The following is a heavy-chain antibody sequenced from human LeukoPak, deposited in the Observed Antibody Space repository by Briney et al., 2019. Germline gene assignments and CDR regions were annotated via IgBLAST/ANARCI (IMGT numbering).Heavy chain of an antibody. CDR2: IRSKANSYAT. CDR1: GFTFSGSA. Sequence: GGSLRLSCAASGFTFSGSAMHWVRQASGKGLEWVGRIRSKANSYATAYAASVKGRFTISRDDSKNTAYLQMNSLKTEDTAVYYCTQTRTAGATHYYWGQGTLVTASS. J-gene: IGHJ4*02. D-gene: IGHD1-26*01. CDR3: TQTRTAGATHYY. V-gene: IGHV3-73*01.